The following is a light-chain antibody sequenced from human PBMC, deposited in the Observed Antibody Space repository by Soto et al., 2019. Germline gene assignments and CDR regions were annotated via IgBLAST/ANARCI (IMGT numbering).Light chain of an antibody. CDR2: GNS. V-gene: IGLV1-40*01. CDR3: QSYDSSLSGWV. CDR1: SSNIGAGYD. Sequence: QSVLTQPPSVSGAPGQRVTISCTGGSSNIGAGYDVHWYQQLPGTAPKLLIYGNSNRPSGVPDRFSGSKSGTSASLAITGLQAEDEADYYCQSYDSSLSGWVFGGWTKLTVL. J-gene: IGLJ2*01.